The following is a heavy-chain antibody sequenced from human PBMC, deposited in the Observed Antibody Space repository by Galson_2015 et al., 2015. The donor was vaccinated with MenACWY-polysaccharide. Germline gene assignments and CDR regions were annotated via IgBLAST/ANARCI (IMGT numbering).Heavy chain of an antibody. CDR3: ARRHYGDYELLH. Sequence: ETLSLTCAVYGGSFSGYNWSWIRQPPGKGLEWIGEINHSGSTNYNPSLKSRVTISVDTSKNQFSLKLSSVTAADTAVYYCARRHYGDYELLHWGQGTLVTVSS. CDR2: INHSGST. CDR1: GGSFSGYN. J-gene: IGHJ1*01. D-gene: IGHD4-17*01. V-gene: IGHV4-34*01.